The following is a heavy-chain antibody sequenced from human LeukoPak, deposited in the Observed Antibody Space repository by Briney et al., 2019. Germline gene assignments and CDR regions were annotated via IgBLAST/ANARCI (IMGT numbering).Heavy chain of an antibody. D-gene: IGHD2-15*01. Sequence: SETLSLTCTVSGGSISGSYWSWIRQPPGKGLEWIAYMYNSGSTNYNPSLKSRVTISIDTSKNQFSLKLSSVTAADTAVYYCARDRGYCSGGSCYRAFDIWGQGTMVTVSS. V-gene: IGHV4-59*01. J-gene: IGHJ3*02. CDR1: GGSISGSY. CDR3: ARDRGYCSGGSCYRAFDI. CDR2: MYNSGST.